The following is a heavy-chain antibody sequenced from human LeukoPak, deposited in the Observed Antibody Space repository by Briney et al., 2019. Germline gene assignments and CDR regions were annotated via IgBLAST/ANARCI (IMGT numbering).Heavy chain of an antibody. CDR1: GYTFTSYG. D-gene: IGHD4-23*01. Sequence: ASVKVSCKASGYTFTSYGISWVRQAPGQGLEWMGWISAYNGNTNYAQNLQGRVTMTTDTSTSTAYMELRSLRSDDTAVYYCARINSDSYYYYMDVWGKGTTVTVSS. CDR3: ARINSDSYYYYMDV. J-gene: IGHJ6*03. CDR2: ISAYNGNT. V-gene: IGHV1-18*01.